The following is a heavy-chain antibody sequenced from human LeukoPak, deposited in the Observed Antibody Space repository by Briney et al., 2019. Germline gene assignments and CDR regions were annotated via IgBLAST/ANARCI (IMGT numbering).Heavy chain of an antibody. CDR2: INPNSGGT. V-gene: IGHV1-2*02. CDR3: ARDTMIVPNWFDP. CDR1: GYTFTSYY. J-gene: IGHJ5*02. Sequence: ASVKVSCKASGYTFTSYYMHWVRQAPGQGLEWMGWINPNSGGTNYAQKFQGRVTMTRDTSISTAYMELSRLRSDDTAVYYCARDTMIVPNWFDPWGQGTLVTVSS. D-gene: IGHD3-22*01.